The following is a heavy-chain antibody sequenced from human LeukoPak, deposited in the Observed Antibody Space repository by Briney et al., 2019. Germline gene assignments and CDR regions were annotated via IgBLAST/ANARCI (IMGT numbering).Heavy chain of an antibody. V-gene: IGHV3-21*04. J-gene: IGHJ4*02. CDR2: ISSSSSYI. D-gene: IGHD6-13*01. CDR3: ARTPINIGTASNGFDY. Sequence: GGSLRLSCAASGFIFSNYAMYWVRQAPGKGLEWVSYISSSSSYIYYADSVKGRFTISRHNAKKSLYLQMSRLRSEDTAVYYCARTPINIGTASNGFDYWGQGTLVTVSS. CDR1: GFIFSNYA.